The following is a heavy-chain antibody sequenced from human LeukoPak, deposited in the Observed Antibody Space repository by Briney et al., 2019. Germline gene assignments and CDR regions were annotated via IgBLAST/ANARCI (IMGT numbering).Heavy chain of an antibody. Sequence: ASVKVSCKASGYTFTSYDINWVRQATGQGLEWMGWMNPNSGNTGYAQKFQGRVTMTRNTSISTAYMELGSLRSEDTAVYYCARDPRRGSGRPTNWFDPWGQGTLVTVSS. CDR3: ARDPRRGSGRPTNWFDP. J-gene: IGHJ5*02. V-gene: IGHV1-8*01. CDR2: MNPNSGNT. D-gene: IGHD3-10*01. CDR1: GYTFTSYD.